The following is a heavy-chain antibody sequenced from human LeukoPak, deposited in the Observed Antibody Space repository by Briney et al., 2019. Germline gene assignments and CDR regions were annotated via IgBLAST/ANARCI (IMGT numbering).Heavy chain of an antibody. CDR1: GFTFDDYA. Sequence: GGSLRLSCAASGFTFDDYAMHWVRQAPGKGLEWVSGISWNSGSIGYADSVKGRFTISRDNAKNSLYLQMNSLRAEDTALYYYAKDSRPVYGDYGWYFDLWGRGTLVTVSS. CDR2: ISWNSGSI. V-gene: IGHV3-9*01. J-gene: IGHJ2*01. D-gene: IGHD4-17*01. CDR3: AKDSRPVYGDYGWYFDL.